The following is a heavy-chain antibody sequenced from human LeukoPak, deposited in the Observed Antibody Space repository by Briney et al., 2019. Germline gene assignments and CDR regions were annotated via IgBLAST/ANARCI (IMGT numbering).Heavy chain of an antibody. J-gene: IGHJ4*02. CDR3: ARDDGGWAAVGGDY. D-gene: IGHD6-19*01. V-gene: IGHV1-2*02. Sequence: ASVKVSCKASGYTFTGYYMHWVRQAPGQGLEWMGWINPNSGGTNYAQKFQGRVTMTRDTSISTADMELSRLRSDDTAVYYCARDDGGWAAVGGDYWGQGTLVTVSS. CDR1: GYTFTGYY. CDR2: INPNSGGT.